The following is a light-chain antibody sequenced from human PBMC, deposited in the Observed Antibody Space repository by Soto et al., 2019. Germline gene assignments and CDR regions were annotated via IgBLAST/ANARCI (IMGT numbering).Light chain of an antibody. J-gene: IGKJ2*01. CDR1: QSVDRNY. CDR3: QQYGGSPPAYT. Sequence: EVLLTQSPGPLSLSPGERATLSCRASQSVDRNYLSWFQHKRGQPPRVLVFATSSRAAGTPVRFSGSGSGTNFTLTITRVEPEDFGVYYCQQYGGSPPAYTFGLGTKLEI. CDR2: ATS. V-gene: IGKV3-20*01.